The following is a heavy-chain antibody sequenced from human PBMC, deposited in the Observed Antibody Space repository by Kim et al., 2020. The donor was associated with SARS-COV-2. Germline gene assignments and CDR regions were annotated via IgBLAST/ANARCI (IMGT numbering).Heavy chain of an antibody. CDR1: GVSLSDYY. Sequence: SETLSLTCAVSGVSLSDYYWSWIRQAPGKGLEWIGEINHSGTTNYNPSLKNRVTISVDRSKDQFSLDLNSVTAADTAVYFCARGHLLYDYVLGGSQTTRPPYYLDFWGQGSLVSVSS. D-gene: IGHD3-16*01. CDR2: INHSGTT. CDR3: ARGHLLYDYVLGGSQTTRPPYYLDF. V-gene: IGHV4-34*01. J-gene: IGHJ4*02.